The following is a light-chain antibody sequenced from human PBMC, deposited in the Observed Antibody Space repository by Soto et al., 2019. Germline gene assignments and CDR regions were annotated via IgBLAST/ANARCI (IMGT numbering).Light chain of an antibody. Sequence: QSVPAQPASVAGSPGQSITISCTGTSRDFGSYDFVPWSQQRPGKVPTLLIYERDQRPSGVSHRFSGSKSGNTASLTISGLQAEDEAHSYCCSFTSRRTHVFGTGTKVIVL. J-gene: IGLJ1*01. CDR3: CSFTSRRTHV. CDR1: SRDFGSYDF. CDR2: ERD. V-gene: IGLV2-23*01.